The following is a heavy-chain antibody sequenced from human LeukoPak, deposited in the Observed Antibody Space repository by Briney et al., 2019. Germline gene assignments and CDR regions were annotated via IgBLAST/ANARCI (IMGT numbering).Heavy chain of an antibody. CDR1: GFTFSSYS. CDR2: INDRSSDI. D-gene: IGHD3-16*02. J-gene: IGHJ4*02. Sequence: PGGSLRLSCTVSGFTFSSYSMNWVRQAPGKGLEWVSHINDRSSDIYYADSVKGRFTISRDNAKTSLYLQMNSLRAEDTAVYYCASTYDDVWAIFRTGYFDYWGQGTLVTVSS. V-gene: IGHV3-21*01. CDR3: ASTYDDVWAIFRTGYFDY.